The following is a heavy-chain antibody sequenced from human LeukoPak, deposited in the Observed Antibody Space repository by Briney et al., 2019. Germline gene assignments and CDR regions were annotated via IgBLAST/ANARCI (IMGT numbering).Heavy chain of an antibody. CDR2: RNPNSGNT. D-gene: IGHD6-13*01. CDR1: GYTFTSYD. J-gene: IGHJ4*02. Sequence: GASVKVSCKASGYTFTSYDINWVRQATGQGLEGMGWRNPNSGNTGYAQKFQGRVAMTRNTSISTAYMELSRLRSEDTAVYYCARIQIAAAILDYWGQGTLVTVSS. CDR3: ARIQIAAAILDY. V-gene: IGHV1-8*01.